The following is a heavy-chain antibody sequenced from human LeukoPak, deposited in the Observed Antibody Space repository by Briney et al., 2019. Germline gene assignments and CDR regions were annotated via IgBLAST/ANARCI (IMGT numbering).Heavy chain of an antibody. CDR1: GGSFSGYY. CDR3: AIRFLEWFRSDPTHYFDY. D-gene: IGHD3-3*01. Sequence: KPSETLSLTCAVYGGSFSGYYWSWIRQPPGKGLEWIGEINHSGSTNYNPSLKSRVTISVDTSKNQFSLKLSSVTAADTAVYYCAIRFLEWFRSDPTHYFDYWGQGTLVTVSS. J-gene: IGHJ4*02. CDR2: INHSGST. V-gene: IGHV4-34*01.